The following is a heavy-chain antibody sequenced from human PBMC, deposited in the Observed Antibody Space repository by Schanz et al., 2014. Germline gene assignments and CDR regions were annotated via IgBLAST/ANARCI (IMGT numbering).Heavy chain of an antibody. Sequence: QVQLQESGPGLVKPSQTLSLTCTVSGGSIRSGTYYWSWIRQPAGKALEWVGRVFPNGITNYNPSLKSRSTIPRDTPKNQFSWTLPSLTAADTAVYYCARDTTWRLDLWGRGTLVTVSS. CDR2: VFPNGIT. V-gene: IGHV4-61*02. CDR1: GGSIRSGTYY. D-gene: IGHD1-1*01. J-gene: IGHJ2*01. CDR3: ARDTTWRLDL.